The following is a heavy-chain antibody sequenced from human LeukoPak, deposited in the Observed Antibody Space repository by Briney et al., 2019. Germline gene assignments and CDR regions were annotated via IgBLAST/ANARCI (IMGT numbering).Heavy chain of an antibody. CDR1: GFTFSSYS. J-gene: IGHJ5*02. V-gene: IGHV3-21*01. Sequence: PGGSLRLSCAASGFTFSSYSMNWVRQAPGKGLEWVSSISSSSSYIYYADSVKGRFTISRDNAKNSLYLQMNSLRAEDTAVYYCASKVIETKMDIVVPWGQGTLVTVSS. CDR2: ISSSSSYI. CDR3: ASKVIETKMDIVVP. D-gene: IGHD2-2*03.